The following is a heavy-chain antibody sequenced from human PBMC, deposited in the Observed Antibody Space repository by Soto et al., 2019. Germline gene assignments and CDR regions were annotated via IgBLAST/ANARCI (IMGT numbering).Heavy chain of an antibody. CDR3: ARGEQYSGRIFDY. V-gene: IGHV6-1*01. J-gene: IGHJ4*01. CDR1: GDNVCSNSAG. D-gene: IGHD1-26*01. Sequence: SQTLSLACAITGDNVCSNSAGWSWVRQSPSRGLEWLGRTYYRSKWYYEYAVSVRGRITINPDTSKNQYSLQLNSVTPEDTAVYFCARGEQYSGRIFDYWGQGTLVTVSS. CDR2: TYYRSKWYY.